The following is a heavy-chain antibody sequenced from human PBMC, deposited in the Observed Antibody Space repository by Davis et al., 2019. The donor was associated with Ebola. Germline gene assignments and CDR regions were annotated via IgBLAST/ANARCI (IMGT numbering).Heavy chain of an antibody. V-gene: IGHV3-23*01. J-gene: IGHJ4*02. CDR1: GFTFTTYA. Sequence: PGGSLRLSCAASGFTFTTYAMTWVRQAPGKGLEWVSSSGTGGNTYYADSIKGRFTISRDNSKNTLYLQMSSLRADDTAVYYCAKESTSCGGDCYSLSDYWGQGTLVTVSS. CDR2: SGTGGNT. CDR3: AKESTSCGGDCYSLSDY. D-gene: IGHD2-21*02.